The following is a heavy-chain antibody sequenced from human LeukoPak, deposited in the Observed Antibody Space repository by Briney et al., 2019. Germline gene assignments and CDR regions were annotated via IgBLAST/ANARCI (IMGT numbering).Heavy chain of an antibody. CDR2: IYYSGST. Sequence: LETLSLTCTVSGGSISSYYWSWIRQPPGKGLEWIGYIYYSGSTNYNPSLKSRVTISVDTSKNQFSLKLSSVTAADTAVYYCARDGRGLVLRSSPLDYWGQGTLVTVSS. V-gene: IGHV4-59*01. D-gene: IGHD2-15*01. CDR3: ARDGRGLVLRSSPLDY. CDR1: GGSISSYY. J-gene: IGHJ4*02.